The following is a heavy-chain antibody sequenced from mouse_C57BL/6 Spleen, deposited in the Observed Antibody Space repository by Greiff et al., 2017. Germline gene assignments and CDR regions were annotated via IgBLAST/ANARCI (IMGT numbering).Heavy chain of an antibody. J-gene: IGHJ1*03. CDR2: IDPSDSET. D-gene: IGHD1-1*01. V-gene: IGHV1-52*01. CDR1: GYTFTSYW. Sequence: VQLQQPGAELVRPGSSVKLSCKASGYTFTSYWMHWVKQRPIQGLEWIGNIDPSDSETHYNQKFKDKATLTVDKSSSTAYMQLSRLTSEDSAVYYCARRGITTVVARNWYFDVWGTGTTVTVSS. CDR3: ARRGITTVVARNWYFDV.